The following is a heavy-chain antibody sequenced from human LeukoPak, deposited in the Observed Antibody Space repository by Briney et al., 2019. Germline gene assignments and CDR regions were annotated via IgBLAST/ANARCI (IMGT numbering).Heavy chain of an antibody. CDR3: ARETHKFGVVIIGGIFDY. D-gene: IGHD3-3*01. J-gene: IGHJ4*02. CDR1: GYTFTGYY. Sequence: GASVKVSCKASGYTFTGYYMHWVRQAPGQGLEWMGWINPNSGGTNYAQKFQGRVTVTRDTSISTAYMELSRLRSDDTAVYYCARETHKFGVVIIGGIFDYWGQGTLVTVSS. V-gene: IGHV1-2*02. CDR2: INPNSGGT.